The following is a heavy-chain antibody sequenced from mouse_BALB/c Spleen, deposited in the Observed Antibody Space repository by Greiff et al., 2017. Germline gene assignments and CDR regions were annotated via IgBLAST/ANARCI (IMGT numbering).Heavy chain of an antibody. CDR2: ISNGGGST. CDR1: GFTFSSYT. J-gene: IGHJ2*01. CDR3: ARHRYGNYFDY. V-gene: IGHV5-12-2*01. Sequence: EVMLVESGGGLVQPGGSLKLSCAASGFTFSSYTMSWVRQTPEKRLEWVAYISNGGGSTYYPDTVKGRFTISRDNAKNTLYLQMSSLKSEDTAMYYCARHRYGNYFDYWGQGTTLTVSS. D-gene: IGHD2-1*01.